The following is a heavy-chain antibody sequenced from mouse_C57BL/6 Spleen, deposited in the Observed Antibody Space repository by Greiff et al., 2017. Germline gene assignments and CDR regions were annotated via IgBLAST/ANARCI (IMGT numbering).Heavy chain of an antibody. Sequence: DVKLVESGGGLVKPGGSLKLSCAASGFTFSSYTMSWVRQTPGKRLEWVATISGGGGNTYYPDSVKGRFTISRDNASNTLYLQMSSLRSEDTAVYYGARQPMLYYFDYWGQGTTLTVSS. CDR3: ARQPMLYYFDY. D-gene: IGHD6-5*01. J-gene: IGHJ2*01. CDR2: ISGGGGNT. V-gene: IGHV5-9*04. CDR1: GFTFSSYT.